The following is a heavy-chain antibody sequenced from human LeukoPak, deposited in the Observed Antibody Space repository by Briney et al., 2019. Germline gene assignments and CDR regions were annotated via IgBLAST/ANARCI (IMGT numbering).Heavy chain of an antibody. V-gene: IGHV1-69*13. D-gene: IGHD3-22*01. CDR1: GDTFIRYG. CDR3: AREWNYESNGYFYYY. J-gene: IGHJ4*02. CDR2: IIPLFGTA. Sequence: ASVKVSCKASGDTFIRYGISWVRQAPGQGLEWMGGIIPLFGTANYAQKFQGRVTITADESTSTAYLELSRLRFEDTAVYYCAREWNYESNGYFYYYWGQGTLVTVSS.